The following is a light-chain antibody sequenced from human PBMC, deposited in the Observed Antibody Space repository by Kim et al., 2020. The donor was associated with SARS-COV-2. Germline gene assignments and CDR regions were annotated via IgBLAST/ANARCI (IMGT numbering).Light chain of an antibody. Sequence: EIVLTQSPGTLSLSPGERATLSCRASQSVSSYFALYQQIPGQAPRLLIYDASNRATGIPTRFRCSGSGTDFTLTISSLEPEDFAGYYCQQRSNWPPYTFGQGTKLEIK. CDR2: DAS. CDR1: QSVSSY. J-gene: IGKJ2*01. CDR3: QQRSNWPPYT. V-gene: IGKV3-11*01.